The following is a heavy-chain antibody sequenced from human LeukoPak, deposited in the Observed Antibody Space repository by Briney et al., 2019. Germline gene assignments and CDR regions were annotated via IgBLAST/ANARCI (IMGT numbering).Heavy chain of an antibody. CDR2: MYYTGNT. CDR3: ARVVRYFDGGRWFDP. Sequence: PSETLSLTCAVSGGSISSGGYSWSWIRQPPGKGLEWIAYMYYTGNTYYNPSLKSRVTISVDTSKNQFSLKLSSVTAADTAVYYCARVVRYFDGGRWFDPWGQGTLVTVSS. D-gene: IGHD3-9*01. CDR1: GGSISSGGYS. V-gene: IGHV4-30-4*07. J-gene: IGHJ5*02.